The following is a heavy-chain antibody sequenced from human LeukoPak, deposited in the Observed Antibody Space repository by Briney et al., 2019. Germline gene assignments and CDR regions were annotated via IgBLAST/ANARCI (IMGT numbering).Heavy chain of an antibody. Sequence: GGSLRLSCAASGFTFSSYSMNWVRQAPGKGLEWVSSISSSSSYIYYADSVKGRFTISRDNAKNSLYLQMNSLRAEDTAVYYCARVLGYCSGGSCYYYYYYYMDVWGKGTTVTVSS. V-gene: IGHV3-21*01. CDR2: ISSSSSYI. D-gene: IGHD2-15*01. CDR3: ARVLGYCSGGSCYYYYYYYMDV. CDR1: GFTFSSYS. J-gene: IGHJ6*03.